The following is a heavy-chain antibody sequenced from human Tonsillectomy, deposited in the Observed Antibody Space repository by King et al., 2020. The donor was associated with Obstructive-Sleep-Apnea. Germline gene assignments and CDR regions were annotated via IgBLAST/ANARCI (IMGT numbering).Heavy chain of an antibody. Sequence: VQLVESGGGVVQPGRSLRLSCTASGFTFSNYGMHWVRQAPGKGLEWVAVIWHDGSNEYYADSAKGRFTISRDNSKNTLYLQMNRLRAGDTAVYYCAKDLRYFRYYFDHWGQGTLVTVSS. J-gene: IGHJ4*02. V-gene: IGHV3-33*06. CDR1: GFTFSNYG. D-gene: IGHD2/OR15-2a*01. CDR2: IWHDGSNE. CDR3: AKDLRYFRYYFDH.